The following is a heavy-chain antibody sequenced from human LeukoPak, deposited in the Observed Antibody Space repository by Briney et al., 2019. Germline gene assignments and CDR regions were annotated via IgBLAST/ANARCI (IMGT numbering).Heavy chain of an antibody. J-gene: IGHJ1*01. CDR2: IKSKTDGGTT. CDR1: GFTFNNAW. CDR3: NIGPKVVPAARNFQH. V-gene: IGHV3-15*01. Sequence: GGSLRLSRAASGFTFNNAWMSWVRQAPGKGLEWVGRIKSKTDGGTTDYGAPVKGRFTISRDDSKNTLYLQMNSLKTEDTAVYYCNIGPKVVPAARNFQHWGQGTLVTVSS. D-gene: IGHD2-2*01.